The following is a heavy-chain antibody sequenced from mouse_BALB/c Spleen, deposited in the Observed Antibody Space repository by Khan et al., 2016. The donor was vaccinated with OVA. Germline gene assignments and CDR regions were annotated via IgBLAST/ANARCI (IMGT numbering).Heavy chain of an antibody. V-gene: IGHV2-3*01. CDR1: GFSLVTYG. D-gene: IGHD1-2*01. CDR2: IWGDGTT. J-gene: IGHJ3*01. Sequence: QVQLQQSGPGLVAPSQSLSITCTVSGFSLVTYGVSWVRQPPGKGLEWLGVIWGDGTTNYHSDLKSRLIISKDNSESQVILKLNSLQTDDTATYYCAIIYYGLAWFTYWCPGTLVTVSA. CDR3: AIIYYGLAWFTY.